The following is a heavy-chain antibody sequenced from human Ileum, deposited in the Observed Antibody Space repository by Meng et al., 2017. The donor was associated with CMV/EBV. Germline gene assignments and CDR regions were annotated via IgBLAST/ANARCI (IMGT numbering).Heavy chain of an antibody. V-gene: IGHV5-51*01. CDR2: IYPGDSDT. CDR1: GYSFTSYW. J-gene: IGHJ5*02. Sequence: GESLKISCKGSGYSFTSYWIGWVRQMPGKGLEWMGIIYPGDSDTRYSPSFQSQVTISADKSISTAYLQWSSLKASDTAMYYCARHRRKDIVVVPAAIYNWFDPWGQGTLVTVSS. D-gene: IGHD2-2*01. CDR3: ARHRRKDIVVVPAAIYNWFDP.